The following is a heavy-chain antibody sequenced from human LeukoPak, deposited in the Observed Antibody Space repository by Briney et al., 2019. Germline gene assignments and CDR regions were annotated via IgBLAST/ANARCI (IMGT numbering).Heavy chain of an antibody. CDR2: IYHSGST. V-gene: IGHV4-4*02. CDR1: GGSISSSNW. J-gene: IGHJ6*02. CDR3: VRHKDPGSYYYYYGMDV. Sequence: SETLSLTCAVSGGSISSSNWWSWVRQPPGKGLEWIGEIYHSGSTNYNPSLKSRVTISVDKSKNQFSLKLSSVTAADTAVYYCVRHKDPGSYYYYYGMDVWGQGTTVTVSS.